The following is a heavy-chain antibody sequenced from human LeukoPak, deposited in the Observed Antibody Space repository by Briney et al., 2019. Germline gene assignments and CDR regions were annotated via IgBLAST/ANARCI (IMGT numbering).Heavy chain of an antibody. J-gene: IGHJ4*02. CDR3: ARGQYGGATPFDY. CDR1: GYTFTSYD. D-gene: IGHD4-23*01. Sequence: GASVKVSCKASGYTFTSYDINWVRQATGQGLEWMGWMDPNSGNTGYAQKFQGRVTITRNTSISTAYMELSSLRSKDTAVYYCARGQYGGATPFDYWGQGTLVTVSS. CDR2: MDPNSGNT. V-gene: IGHV1-8*03.